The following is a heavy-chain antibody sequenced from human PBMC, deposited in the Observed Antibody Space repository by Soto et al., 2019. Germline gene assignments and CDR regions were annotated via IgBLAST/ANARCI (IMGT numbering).Heavy chain of an antibody. CDR2: MNPNNGDT. D-gene: IGHD1-26*01. J-gene: IGHJ4*02. Sequence: ASVKVSCKASGYTFSSFHINWVRQASGQGLEWMGWMNPNNGDTDYAQNFQARVTMTRDTSTSTAYMELISLTFEDTAIYFCARGIDEGVDYWGQGTLVTVSS. CDR1: GYTFSSFH. CDR3: ARGIDEGVDY. V-gene: IGHV1-8*01.